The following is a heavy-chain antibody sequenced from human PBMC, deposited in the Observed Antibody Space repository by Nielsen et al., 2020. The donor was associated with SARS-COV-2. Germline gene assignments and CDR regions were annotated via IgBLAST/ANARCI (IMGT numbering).Heavy chain of an antibody. V-gene: IGHV3-23*01. CDR1: GLTFSSSI. CDR2: IHGSGDET. J-gene: IGHJ4*02. CDR3: AKEVWFGELLTLDY. D-gene: IGHD3-10*01. Sequence: GESLKISCTTSGLTFSSSIMAWVRQAPGKGLEWCSSIHGSGDETHYAGFAKGRFTISRDNSQNTVYLQMNSLRAEDTAIYYCAKEVWFGELLTLDYWGQGALVTASS.